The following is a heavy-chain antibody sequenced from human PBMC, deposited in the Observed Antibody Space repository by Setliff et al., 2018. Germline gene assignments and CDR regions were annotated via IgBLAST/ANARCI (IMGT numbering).Heavy chain of an antibody. CDR3: AKPQVELRWGFES. J-gene: IGHJ4*02. V-gene: IGHV3-23*03. CDR2: IYSGDRNT. Sequence: GGSLRLSCAASGFTFSTYAMSWVRQAPGKGLEWVSTIYSGDRNTFYTDSVKGRFTIFRDGSKNTLFLHMTSLRAEDTAVYYCAKPQVELRWGFESWGQGTPGTVSS. D-gene: IGHD1-7*01. CDR1: GFTFSTYA.